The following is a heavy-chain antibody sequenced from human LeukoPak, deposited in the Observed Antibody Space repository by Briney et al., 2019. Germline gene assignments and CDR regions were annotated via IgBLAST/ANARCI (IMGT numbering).Heavy chain of an antibody. V-gene: IGHV1-46*01. CDR1: GYIFTTYY. Sequence: ASVKVSCKASGYIFTTYYMHWLRQAPGQGREWRGIINPRGGSTDYAQKFQGRVTMTSDTSTSTVYMELKSLRSEDTAVYFCARVGATGATADNWGQGTLVTVSS. CDR3: ARVGATGATADN. CDR2: INPRGGST. D-gene: IGHD2-21*02. J-gene: IGHJ4*02.